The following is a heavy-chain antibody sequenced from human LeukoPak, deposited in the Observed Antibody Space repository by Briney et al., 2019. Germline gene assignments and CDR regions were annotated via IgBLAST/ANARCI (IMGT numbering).Heavy chain of an antibody. J-gene: IGHJ4*02. D-gene: IGHD3-9*01. CDR3: GGGGKRSFDT. CDR1: GGSISSYY. Sequence: SETLSLTCTVSGGSISSYYWSWIRQPPGKGLEWIGYIYYSGSTNYNPSLKSRVTISVDTSKNQFSLKLNSVTAAYTAVYYCGGGGKRSFDTGGQETLVTAS. CDR2: IYYSGST. V-gene: IGHV4-59*01.